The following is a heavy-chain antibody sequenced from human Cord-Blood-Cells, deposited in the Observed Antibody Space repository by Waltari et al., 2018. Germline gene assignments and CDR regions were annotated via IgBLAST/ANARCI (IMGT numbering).Heavy chain of an antibody. Sequence: EVQLVESGGGLVQPGGSLRLSCAASGFTFSSYSMNWVRQAPGKGLEWVSYISSSSSTIYYADAVKGRFTISRDNAKNSLYLQMNSLRDEDTAVYYCARDMVEQQLVLFDYWGQGTLVTVSS. CDR1: GFTFSSYS. CDR3: ARDMVEQQLVLFDY. D-gene: IGHD6-13*01. CDR2: ISSSSSTI. V-gene: IGHV3-48*02. J-gene: IGHJ4*02.